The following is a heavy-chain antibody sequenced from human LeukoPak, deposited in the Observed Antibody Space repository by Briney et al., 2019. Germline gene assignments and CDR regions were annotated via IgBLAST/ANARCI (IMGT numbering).Heavy chain of an antibody. J-gene: IGHJ4*02. Sequence: ASVKVSCKVSGYTFTELSMHWVRQAPGKGLEWMGGFDPEDGETIYAQKFQGRVTMTEDTSTDTAYMELSSLRSEDTAVYYCATYSGSYRYFDYWGQGTLVTVSS. V-gene: IGHV1-24*01. CDR2: FDPEDGET. CDR3: ATYSGSYRYFDY. CDR1: GYTFTELS. D-gene: IGHD1-26*01.